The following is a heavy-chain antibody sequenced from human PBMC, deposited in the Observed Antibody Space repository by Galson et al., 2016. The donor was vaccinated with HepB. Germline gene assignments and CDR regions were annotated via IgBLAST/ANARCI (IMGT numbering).Heavy chain of an antibody. CDR3: ARPRRGYYGYDPVAGSGNAFDI. D-gene: IGHD5-12*01. J-gene: IGHJ3*02. Sequence: QSGAEVKKPGESLKLSCKASGSIFIRSWIAWVRQMPGKGLEWMGIIYPEDSHTRYSPSFQGQVTISADGSINTAFLQWSSLKASDTAIYYCARPRRGYYGYDPVAGSGNAFDIWGQGTMVTVSS. V-gene: IGHV5-51*01. CDR1: GSIFIRSW. CDR2: IYPEDSHT.